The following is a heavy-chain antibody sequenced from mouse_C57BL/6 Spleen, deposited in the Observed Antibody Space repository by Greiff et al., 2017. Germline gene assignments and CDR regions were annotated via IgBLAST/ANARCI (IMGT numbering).Heavy chain of an antibody. CDR3: ERWVYSNYVDY. Sequence: VQLQQSGAELMKPGASVKLSCKATGHTFTGHRIEWVKPRPGHGLEWIGEILPGSGSSNFNEKFKGKATFTAETSSNTAYMQLNSLTTEDSAIYYGERWVYSNYVDYWGQGTTLTVSS. J-gene: IGHJ2*01. D-gene: IGHD2-5*01. CDR1: GHTFTGHR. CDR2: ILPGSGSS. V-gene: IGHV1-9*01.